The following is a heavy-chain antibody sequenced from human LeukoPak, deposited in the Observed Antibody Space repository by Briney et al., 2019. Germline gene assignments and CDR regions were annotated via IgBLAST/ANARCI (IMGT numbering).Heavy chain of an antibody. V-gene: IGHV4-61*02. J-gene: IGHJ4*02. CDR3: ARRQDGHDY. CDR1: GNSIANTFYY. CDR2: IYTTGST. Sequence: SETLSLTCTVSGNSIANTFYYWSWLRQAAGQGLEWIGRIYTTGSTDYNPSLKSRVTISLDTSRNQFSLKLSSVTAADTAVYYCARRQDGHDYWGQGTLVTVSS.